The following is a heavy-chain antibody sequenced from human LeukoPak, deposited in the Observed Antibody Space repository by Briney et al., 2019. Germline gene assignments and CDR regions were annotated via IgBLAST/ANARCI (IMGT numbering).Heavy chain of an antibody. V-gene: IGHV4-39*07. Sequence: SETLSLTCTVSGGSISSSSYYWGWIRQPPGKGLEWIGSIYYSGSTYYNPSLKSRVTISVDTSKNQFSLKLSSVTAADTAVYYCARDQLQVFDYWGQGTLVTVSS. D-gene: IGHD1-7*01. CDR3: ARDQLQVFDY. J-gene: IGHJ4*02. CDR1: GGSISSSSYY. CDR2: IYYSGST.